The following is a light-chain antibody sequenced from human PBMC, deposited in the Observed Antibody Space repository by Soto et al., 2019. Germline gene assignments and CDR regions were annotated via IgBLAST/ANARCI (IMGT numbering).Light chain of an antibody. CDR2: GAS. CDR3: QQYGSLSWT. J-gene: IGKJ1*01. CDR1: QNVDSNY. V-gene: IGKV3-20*01. Sequence: EIVLTQSPGTLSFSPGERAPPSFRASQNVDSNYLAWYQQKPGQAPRIIIFGASGRATGIPDRFSGSGSGTDFTLTISRLEPEDFAVYYCQQYGSLSWTFGQGTKVDIK.